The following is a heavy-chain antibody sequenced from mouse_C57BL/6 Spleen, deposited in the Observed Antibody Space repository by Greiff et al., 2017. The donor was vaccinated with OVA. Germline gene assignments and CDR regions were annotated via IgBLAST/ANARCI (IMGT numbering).Heavy chain of an antibody. CDR1: GYTFTSYW. J-gene: IGHJ2*01. Sequence: QVQLQQPGTELVKPGASVKLSCKASGYTFTSYWMHWVKQRPGQGLEWIGNINPSNGGTTYNEKFKRKATLSVDKSSSTAYMQLSSLTSEDSAVYYCARVSPEYYSNYGFDYWGQGTTLTVSS. CDR2: INPSNGGT. D-gene: IGHD2-5*01. CDR3: ARVSPEYYSNYGFDY. V-gene: IGHV1-53*01.